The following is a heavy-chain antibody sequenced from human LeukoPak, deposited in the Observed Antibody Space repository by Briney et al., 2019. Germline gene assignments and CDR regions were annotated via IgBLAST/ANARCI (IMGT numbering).Heavy chain of an antibody. J-gene: IGHJ4*02. Sequence: LSLTCVVSGGSISSGGYSWSWTRQPPGKGLEWVANIKQDGSEKYYVDSVKGRFTISRDNAKNSLYLQMNSLRAEDTAVYYCTRTSDYWGQGTLVTVSS. CDR2: IKQDGSEK. D-gene: IGHD2-2*01. V-gene: IGHV3-7*01. CDR1: GGSISSGGYS. CDR3: TRTSDY.